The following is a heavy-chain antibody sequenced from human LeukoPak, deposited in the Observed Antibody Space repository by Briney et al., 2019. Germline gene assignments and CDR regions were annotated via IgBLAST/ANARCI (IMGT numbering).Heavy chain of an antibody. CDR3: ARATRRDYGDVGY. CDR1: GFTFSSYS. V-gene: IGHV3-21*01. CDR2: ISSSSSYI. Sequence: PGGSLRLSRAASGFTFSSYSMNWVRQAPGKWLEWVSSISSSSSYIYYADSVKGRFTISRDNAKNSLYLQMNSLRAEDTAVYYCARATRRDYGDVGYWGQGTLVTVSS. J-gene: IGHJ4*02. D-gene: IGHD4-17*01.